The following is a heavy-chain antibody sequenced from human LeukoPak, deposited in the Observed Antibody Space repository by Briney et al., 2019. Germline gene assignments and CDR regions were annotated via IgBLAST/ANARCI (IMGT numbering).Heavy chain of an antibody. CDR2: ISSSGNTI. CDR1: GSTFSDYY. D-gene: IGHD3-22*01. J-gene: IGHJ3*02. CDR3: ARARHYYDSSGYRIYAFDI. V-gene: IGHV3-11*04. Sequence: GGSLRLSCAASGSTFSDYYMSWIRQAPGKGLEWVSYISSSGNTIYYADSVRGRFTMSRDNAKNSLTLQMNSLRAEDTAIYYCARARHYYDSSGYRIYAFDIWGQGTMVTVSS.